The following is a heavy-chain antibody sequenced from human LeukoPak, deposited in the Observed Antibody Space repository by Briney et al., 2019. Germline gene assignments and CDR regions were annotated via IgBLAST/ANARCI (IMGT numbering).Heavy chain of an antibody. Sequence: GESLNISCQGSGYTFPNHWIGWVRQTPGKGLEWMGIIYPSDSHTIYSPSFQGQVTVSADKSISIAYLQWSSLKASDTAIYYCVRHYRPPQDSRAAKPTGYYYYYMDVWGTGTTVIVSS. CDR2: IYPSDSHT. CDR1: GYTFPNHW. D-gene: IGHD3-16*02. CDR3: VRHYRPPQDSRAAKPTGYYYYYMDV. J-gene: IGHJ6*03. V-gene: IGHV5-51*01.